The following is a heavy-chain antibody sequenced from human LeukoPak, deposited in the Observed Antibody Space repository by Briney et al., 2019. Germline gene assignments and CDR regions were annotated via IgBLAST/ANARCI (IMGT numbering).Heavy chain of an antibody. V-gene: IGHV3-74*01. CDR3: ATGYYYDSRGYYTFGH. J-gene: IGHJ1*01. Sequence: GCLRLACAAARFTFVRYLMYCVRQAPGKGLGWVSRINGVGSTTSYADSVKVAFTLSTETAKNTLYLQMNSLRAEDTAVYYCATGYYYDSRGYYTFGHWGQGALVTVSS. CDR1: RFTFVRYL. CDR2: INGVGSTT. D-gene: IGHD3-22*01.